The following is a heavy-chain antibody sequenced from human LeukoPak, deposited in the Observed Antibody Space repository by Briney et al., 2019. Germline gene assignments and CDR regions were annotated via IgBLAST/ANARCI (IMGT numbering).Heavy chain of an antibody. J-gene: IGHJ5*02. V-gene: IGHV4-59*01. CDR2: IYYSGST. D-gene: IGHD6-13*01. CDR3: ARSDAAEFDP. Sequence: PSETLSLTCTVSGGSISSYYWSRIRQPPGKGLEWIGYIYYSGSTNYNPSLKSRVTVSVDTSKNQFSLKLSSVTAADTAVYYCARSDAAEFDPWGQGTLVTVSS. CDR1: GGSISSYY.